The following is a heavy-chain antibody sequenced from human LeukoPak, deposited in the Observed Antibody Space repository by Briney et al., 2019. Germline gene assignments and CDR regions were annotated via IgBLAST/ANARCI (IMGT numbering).Heavy chain of an antibody. CDR2: IYYSGST. CDR1: GGSISSYY. D-gene: IGHD3-22*01. Sequence: SETLSLTCTVSGGSISSYYWSWIRQPPGKGLEWIGYIYYSGSTNYNPSLKSRVTISVDTSKNQFSLKLSSVTAADTAVYHCARDQYSSDAFDIWGQGTMVTVSS. V-gene: IGHV4-59*01. J-gene: IGHJ3*02. CDR3: ARDQYSSDAFDI.